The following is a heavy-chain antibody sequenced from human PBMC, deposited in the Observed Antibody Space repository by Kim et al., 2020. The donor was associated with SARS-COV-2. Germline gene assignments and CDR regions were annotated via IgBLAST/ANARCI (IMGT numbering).Heavy chain of an antibody. J-gene: IGHJ4*02. Sequence: SETLSLTCTVSGGSVSSGSYYWSWIRQPPGKGLEWIGYIYYSGSTNYNPSLKSRVTISVDTSKNQFSLKLSSVTAADTAVYYCARGIDYWGQGTLVTVSS. V-gene: IGHV4-61*01. CDR1: GGSVSSGSYY. CDR3: ARGIDY. CDR2: IYYSGST.